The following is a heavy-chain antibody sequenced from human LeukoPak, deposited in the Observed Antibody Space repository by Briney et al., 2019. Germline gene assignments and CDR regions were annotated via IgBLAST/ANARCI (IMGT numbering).Heavy chain of an antibody. CDR3: AKELGGYDSPGDPYFDY. V-gene: IGHV3-30*18. Sequence: QTGGSLRLSCAASGFTFSSYGMHWVRQAPGKGLEWVAVISYDGSNKYYADSVKGRFTISRGNSKNTLYLQMNSLRAEDTAVYYCAKELGGYDSPGDPYFDYWGQGTLVTVSS. J-gene: IGHJ4*02. CDR1: GFTFSSYG. CDR2: ISYDGSNK. D-gene: IGHD5-12*01.